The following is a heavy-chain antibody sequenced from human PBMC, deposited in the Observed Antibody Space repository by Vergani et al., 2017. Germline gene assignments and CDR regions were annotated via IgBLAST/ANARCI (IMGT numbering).Heavy chain of an antibody. J-gene: IGHJ6*02. V-gene: IGHV4-31*03. CDR3: ARDRPDYGDYGNNYGIDV. CDR1: GGSISSGGYY. Sequence: QVQLQESGPGLVKPSETLSLTCTVSGGSISSGGYYWSWIRQHPGKGLEWIGYIYYSGSTYYNPSLKSRVTISVDTSKNQFSLKLSSVTAADTAVYYCARDRPDYGDYGNNYGIDVWGQGTTVTVSS. CDR2: IYYSGST. D-gene: IGHD4-17*01.